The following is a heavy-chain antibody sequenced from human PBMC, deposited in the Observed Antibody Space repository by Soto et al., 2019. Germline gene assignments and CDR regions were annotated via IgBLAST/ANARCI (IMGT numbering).Heavy chain of an antibody. V-gene: IGHV3-30*03. CDR3: ATGSPGGTIEVMNN. D-gene: IGHD1-26*01. Sequence: QVQLVESGGGAVQPGRSLRLSCAASGFSFSSYGMHWVRQAPGKGLEWVAVISYDGYNKYYGDSVKGRFTISRDNSKNTLFLQMHSLRPDDTAVYFCATGSPGGTIEVMNNWGQGTLVTVSS. CDR2: ISYDGYNK. CDR1: GFSFSSYG. J-gene: IGHJ4*02.